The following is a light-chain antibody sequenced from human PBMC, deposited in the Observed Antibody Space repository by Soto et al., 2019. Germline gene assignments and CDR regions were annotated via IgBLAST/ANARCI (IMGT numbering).Light chain of an antibody. CDR2: YDS. J-gene: IGLJ1*01. V-gene: IGLV3-21*04. Sequence: SYELTQPPSVSVAPGQTARITCGGNDIGSKSVHWYQQRPGQAPVLVIYYDSDRPSGIPERFSGSNSGNTATLTISRVEAGDEADYYCQVWDSGSDHHVFGIGTKVTVL. CDR1: DIGSKS. CDR3: QVWDSGSDHHV.